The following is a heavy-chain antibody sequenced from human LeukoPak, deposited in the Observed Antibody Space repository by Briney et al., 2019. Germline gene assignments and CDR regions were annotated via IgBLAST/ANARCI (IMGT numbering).Heavy chain of an antibody. CDR2: IYHSGST. D-gene: IGHD6-13*01. J-gene: IGHJ4*02. CDR1: GGSISSYY. CDR3: ARSISGGSWYFDY. Sequence: SETLSLTCTVSGGSISSYYWSWIRQPPGKGLEWIGSIYHSGSTYYNPSLKSRVTISVDTSKNQFSLKLSSVTAADTAVYYCARSISGGSWYFDYWGQGTLVTVSS. V-gene: IGHV4-59*08.